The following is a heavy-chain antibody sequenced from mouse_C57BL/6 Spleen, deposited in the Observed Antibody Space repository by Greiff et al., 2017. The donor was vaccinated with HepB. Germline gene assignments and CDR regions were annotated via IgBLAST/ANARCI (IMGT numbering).Heavy chain of an antibody. Sequence: VKLMESGPELVKPGASVKLSCKASGYTFTSYDINWVKQRPGQGLEWIGWIYPRDGSTKYNEKFKGKATLTVDTSSSTAYMELHSLTSEDSAVYFGARPYDGYLAWFAYWGQGTLVTVSA. D-gene: IGHD2-3*01. V-gene: IGHV1-85*01. J-gene: IGHJ3*01. CDR3: ARPYDGYLAWFAY. CDR2: IYPRDGST. CDR1: GYTFTSYD.